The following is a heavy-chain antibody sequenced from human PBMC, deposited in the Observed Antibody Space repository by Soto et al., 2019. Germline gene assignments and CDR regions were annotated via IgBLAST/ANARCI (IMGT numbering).Heavy chain of an antibody. V-gene: IGHV3-73*01. D-gene: IGHD1-26*01. CDR1: GFTFSGSA. J-gene: IGHJ4*02. CDR2: IRSKANSYAT. CDR3: TRRGSGSYYGNYFDY. Sequence: PGGSLRLSCAASGFTFSGSAMHWVRQASGKGLEWVGRIRSKANSYATAYAASVKGRFTISRDDSKNTAYLQMNSLKTEDTAVYYCTRRGSGSYYGNYFDYWGQGTLVTVSS.